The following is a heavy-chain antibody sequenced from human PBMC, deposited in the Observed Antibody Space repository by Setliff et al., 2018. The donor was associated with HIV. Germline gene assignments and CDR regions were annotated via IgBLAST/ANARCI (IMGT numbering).Heavy chain of an antibody. V-gene: IGHV3-7*03. CDR3: ATDRGTY. D-gene: IGHD1-7*01. J-gene: IGHJ4*02. Sequence: PGGSLRLSCAASGLIFSSYWMSWVRQAPGKGLEWVANIKQDGSEKYYVDSVKGRFTISRDNAKNSLYLQMNSLRAEGTAVYYCATDRGTYWGQGTLVTVSS. CDR2: IKQDGSEK. CDR1: GLIFSSYW.